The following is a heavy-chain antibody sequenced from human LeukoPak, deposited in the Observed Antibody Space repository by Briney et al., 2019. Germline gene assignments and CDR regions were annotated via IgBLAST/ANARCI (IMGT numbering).Heavy chain of an antibody. V-gene: IGHV1-46*01. D-gene: IGHD6-6*01. J-gene: IGHJ4*02. CDR2: INPSGGST. CDR1: GYTFTSYD. CDR3: ARENSSSLPLDY. Sequence: ASVKVSCKASGYTFTSYDINWVRQATGQGLEWMGIINPSGGSTSYAQKFQGRVTMTRDMSTSTVYMELSSLRSEDTAVYYCARENSSSLPLDYWGQGTLVTVSS.